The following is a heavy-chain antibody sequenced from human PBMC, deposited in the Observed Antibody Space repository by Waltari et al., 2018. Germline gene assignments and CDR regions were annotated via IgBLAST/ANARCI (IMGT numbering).Heavy chain of an antibody. J-gene: IGHJ3*02. D-gene: IGHD2-21*01. V-gene: IGHV1-69*14. Sequence: QVQLVQSGAAVKKPGSSVTVSCKASGGTFSSYAISWVRQAPGQGLEWMGGIIPIFGTANYAQKFQGRVTMTADKSTSTAYMELSSLRSEDTAVYYCARARYVVVIAISAFDIWGQGTMVTVSS. CDR1: GGTFSSYA. CDR2: IIPIFGTA. CDR3: ARARYVVVIAISAFDI.